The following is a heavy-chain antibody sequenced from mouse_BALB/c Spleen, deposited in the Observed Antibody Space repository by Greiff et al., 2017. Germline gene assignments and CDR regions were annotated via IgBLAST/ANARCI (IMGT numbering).Heavy chain of an antibody. J-gene: IGHJ3*01. V-gene: IGHV3-2*02. CDR2: ISYSGST. D-gene: IGHD4-1*01. Sequence: VQLKESGPGLVKPSQSLSLTCTVTGYSITSDYAWNWIRQFPGNKLEWMGYISYSGSTSYNPSLKSRISITRDTSKNQFFLQLNSVTTEDTATYYCASSNWGFAYWGQGTLVTVSA. CDR3: ASSNWGFAY. CDR1: GYSITSDYA.